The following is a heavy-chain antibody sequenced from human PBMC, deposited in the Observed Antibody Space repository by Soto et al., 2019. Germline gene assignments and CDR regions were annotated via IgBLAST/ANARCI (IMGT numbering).Heavy chain of an antibody. V-gene: IGHV3-30*18. CDR2: ISYDGSNK. CDR3: AKPYGDYGWYFDL. J-gene: IGHJ2*01. CDR1: GFTFSSYG. D-gene: IGHD4-17*01. Sequence: QVQLVESGGGVVQPGRSLRLSCAASGFTFSSYGMHWVRQAPGKGLEWVAVISYDGSNKYYADSVKGRFTISGDNSKNTLYLQMTSLRAEDTAVYYCAKPYGDYGWYFDLWGRGTLVTVS.